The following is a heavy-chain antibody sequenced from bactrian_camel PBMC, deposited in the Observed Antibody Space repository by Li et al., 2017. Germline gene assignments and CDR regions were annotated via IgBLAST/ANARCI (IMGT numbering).Heavy chain of an antibody. CDR3: ATEEASRAEFGY. V-gene: IGHV3S1*01. Sequence: HVQLVESGGGSVQAGGSLRLSCVVTGYPGSSAYCISWFRQAPGKEREGVAAIHTGGSSTLYADSVKGRFTISQDNAKNTVYLQMNSLKIEDTAVYYCATEEASRAEFGYWGQGTQVTVS. CDR1: GYPGSSAYC. CDR2: IHTGGSST. J-gene: IGHJ6*01.